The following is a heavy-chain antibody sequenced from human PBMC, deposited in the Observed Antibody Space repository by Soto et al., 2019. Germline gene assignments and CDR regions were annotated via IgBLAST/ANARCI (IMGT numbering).Heavy chain of an antibody. D-gene: IGHD7-27*01. CDR2: IYYNGNT. V-gene: IGHV4-59*11. CDR3: TRANWYSEY. Sequence: QVQLQESGPGLVKPPETLSLTCTVSGGSISNHYWSWIRQPPGKGLEWIGYIYYNGNTNYNPPLKSRVTMSVDTSKNQISLKLSSVTAADTAVYYCTRANWYSEYWGQGTLVTVSS. CDR1: GGSISNHY. J-gene: IGHJ4*02.